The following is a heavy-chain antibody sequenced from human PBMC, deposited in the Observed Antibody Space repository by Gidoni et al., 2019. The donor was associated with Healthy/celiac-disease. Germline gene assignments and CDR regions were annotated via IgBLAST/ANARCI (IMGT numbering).Heavy chain of an antibody. CDR3: AKGHRYNWNYGVYFDY. CDR1: GFTFSSYA. V-gene: IGHV3-23*01. Sequence: EVQLLESGGGLVQPGGSLRLSCAASGFTFSSYAMNWVRQAPGKGLEWVSTVGDSVGGTYYADSVKGRFTISRDNSKNTLYLQMNSLRAEDTAVYYCAKGHRYNWNYGVYFDYWGQGTLVTVSS. CDR2: VGDSVGGT. J-gene: IGHJ4*02. D-gene: IGHD1-7*01.